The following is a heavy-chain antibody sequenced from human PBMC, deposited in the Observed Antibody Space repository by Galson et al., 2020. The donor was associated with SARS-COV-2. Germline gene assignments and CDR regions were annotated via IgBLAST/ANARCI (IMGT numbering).Heavy chain of an antibody. CDR1: GFSFSKSGRG. J-gene: IGHJ3*01. CDR2: IYWDDDK. V-gene: IGHV2-5*02. Sequence: KMSGPPLVKPTQTLTLTCRFSGFSFSKSGRGVGWIRHTPGKALEWLTLIYWDDDKRYSPSLKNRLTITKDTYKNQVVLTMTNMDPVDTATYYWADRWTMVRGGDVFDFWGQGTLVTVSS. CDR3: ADRWTMVRGGDVFDF. D-gene: IGHD3-10*01.